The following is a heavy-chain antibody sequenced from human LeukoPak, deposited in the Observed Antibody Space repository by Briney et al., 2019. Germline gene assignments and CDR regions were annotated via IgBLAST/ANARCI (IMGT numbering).Heavy chain of an antibody. CDR3: AKGGGSGWYPDY. J-gene: IGHJ4*02. V-gene: IGHV3-30*18. CDR2: ISYDGSNK. Sequence: GGSLRLSCAASGFTFSSYGMHWVRQAPGKGLEWVAVISYDGSNKYYADSVKGRFTISRDNSKNTLYLQMNSLRAEDTAVYYCAKGGGSGWYPDYWGQGTLVTVSS. CDR1: GFTFSSYG. D-gene: IGHD6-19*01.